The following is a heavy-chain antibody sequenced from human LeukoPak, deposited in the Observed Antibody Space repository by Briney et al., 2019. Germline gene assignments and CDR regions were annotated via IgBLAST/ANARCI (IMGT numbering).Heavy chain of an antibody. J-gene: IGHJ3*02. CDR1: GFTFNSYG. CDR3: ARDRRVGATWSVGAFDI. CDR2: ISSSGDSI. Sequence: GGSLRLSCAASGFTFNSYGMSWVRQAPGKGLEWVSYISSSGDSIYYADSVKGRFTISRDNAKNSLSLQMNRLRAEDTAIYYCARDRRVGATWSVGAFDIWGQGTTVTVSS. D-gene: IGHD1-26*01. V-gene: IGHV3-48*04.